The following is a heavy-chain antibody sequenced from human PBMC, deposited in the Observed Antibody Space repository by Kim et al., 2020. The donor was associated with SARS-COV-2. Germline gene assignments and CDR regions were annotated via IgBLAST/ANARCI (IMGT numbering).Heavy chain of an antibody. V-gene: IGHV3-73*01. J-gene: IGHJ4*02. CDR2: IRSKANSYAT. CDR1: GFTFSGSA. D-gene: IGHD3-10*01. Sequence: GGSLRLSCAASGFTFSGSAMHWVRQASGKGLEWVGRIRSKANSYATAYAASVKGRFTISRDDSKNTAYLQMNSLKTEDTAVYYCTSLMVRGVIIRDYWGQGTLVTVSS. CDR3: TSLMVRGVIIRDY.